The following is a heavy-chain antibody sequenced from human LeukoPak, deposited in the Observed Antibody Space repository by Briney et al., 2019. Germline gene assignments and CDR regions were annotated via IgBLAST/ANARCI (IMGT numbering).Heavy chain of an antibody. CDR1: GGSISSYY. D-gene: IGHD6-6*01. CDR3: ARGGSSSSSSGSFDY. J-gene: IGHJ4*02. V-gene: IGHV4-59*01. CDR2: IYYSGST. Sequence: SETLSLTCTVSGGSISSYYWSWIRQPPGKGLEWVGYIYYSGSTNYNPSLKSRVTISVDTSKNQFSLKLSSVTAADTAVYYCARGGSSSSSSGSFDYWGQGTLVTVSS.